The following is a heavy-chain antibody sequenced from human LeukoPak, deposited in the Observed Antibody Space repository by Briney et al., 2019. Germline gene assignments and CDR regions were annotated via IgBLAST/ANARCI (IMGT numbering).Heavy chain of an antibody. V-gene: IGHV1-2*06. CDR1: GYTFTGYH. D-gene: IGHD2-2*01. J-gene: IGHJ4*02. CDR3: ARDYCSSTSCLFDY. CDR2: INPNSGDT. Sequence: ASVKVSCKASGYTFTGYHMHWVRQAPGQGLEWMGRINPNSGDTNYAQKFQGRVTMTRDTSISTAYMELSRLRSDDTAVFYCARDYCSSTSCLFDYWGQGTLVTVSS.